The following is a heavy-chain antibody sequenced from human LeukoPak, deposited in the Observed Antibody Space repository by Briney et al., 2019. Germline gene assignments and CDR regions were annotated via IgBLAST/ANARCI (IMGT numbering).Heavy chain of an antibody. CDR1: GFTFSSYE. V-gene: IGHV3-48*03. D-gene: IGHD3-10*02. J-gene: IGHJ3*02. CDR2: MSSSGSTI. Sequence: HPGGSLRLSCAASGFTFSSYEMNRVRQAPGKGLEWVSYMSSSGSTIYYADSVKGRFTISRDNAKNSLYLQMNSLRAEDTAVYYCARAYVDAFDIWGQGTMVTVSS. CDR3: ARAYVDAFDI.